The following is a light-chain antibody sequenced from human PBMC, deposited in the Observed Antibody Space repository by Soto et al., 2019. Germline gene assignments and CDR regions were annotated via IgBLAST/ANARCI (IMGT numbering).Light chain of an antibody. CDR2: NVY. CDR1: SSDVGAYNF. Sequence: QSVLTQPASVSGSPGQSITISCTGTSSDVGAYNFVSWHQQHPGKAPKLMIYNVYDRPSGISYRFSGSKSGNTASLTISGLQGEDEADYYCAAWDASLGGFYVFGYGTKVTVL. V-gene: IGLV2-14*03. CDR3: AAWDASLGGFYV. J-gene: IGLJ1*01.